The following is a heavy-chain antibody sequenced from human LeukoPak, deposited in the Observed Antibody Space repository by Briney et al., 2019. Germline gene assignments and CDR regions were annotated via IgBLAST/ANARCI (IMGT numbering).Heavy chain of an antibody. J-gene: IGHJ5*02. V-gene: IGHV4-34*01. CDR3: ARAGDGGNWFDP. CDR2: INHSGST. Sequence: SETLSLTCAVYGGSFSGYYWSWIRQPPGKGLEWIGEINHSGSTNYNPSLKSRVTISVDTSKSQFSLMLTSVTAADTAVYYCARAGDGGNWFDPWGQGTLVTVSS. CDR1: GGSFSGYY. D-gene: IGHD2-21*01.